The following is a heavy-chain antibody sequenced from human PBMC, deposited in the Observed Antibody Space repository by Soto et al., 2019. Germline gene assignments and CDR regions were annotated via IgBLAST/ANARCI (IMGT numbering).Heavy chain of an antibody. CDR3: ARPPQSTLDNYYDSSGQSDY. CDR2: INHSGST. V-gene: IGHV4-34*01. D-gene: IGHD3-22*01. J-gene: IGHJ4*02. CDR1: GGSFSGYY. Sequence: PSETLSLTCAVYGGSFSGYYWSWIRQPLGKGLEWIGEINHSGSTNYNPSLKSRVTISVDTSKNQFSLKLSSVTAADTAVYYCARPPQSTLDNYYDSSGQSDYWGQGTLVTVSS.